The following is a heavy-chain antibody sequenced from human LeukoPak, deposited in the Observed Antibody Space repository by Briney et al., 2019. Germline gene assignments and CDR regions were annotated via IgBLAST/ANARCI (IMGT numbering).Heavy chain of an antibody. CDR3: ARGQQVGDFDS. CDR2: IYYSGST. J-gene: IGHJ4*02. V-gene: IGHV4-59*08. Sequence: TSSETLSLTCTVSGGSISSYYWSWIRQPPGKGLEGIGYIYYSGSTNYNPSLKSRVTISVDTSKNQFSLKLTSVTAADTAVYYCARGQQVGDFDSWGQGTLVTVSS. CDR1: GGSISSYY. D-gene: IGHD6-13*01.